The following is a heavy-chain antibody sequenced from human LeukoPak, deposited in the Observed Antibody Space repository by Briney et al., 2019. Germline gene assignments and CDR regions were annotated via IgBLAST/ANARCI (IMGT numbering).Heavy chain of an antibody. CDR2: INPNSGGT. J-gene: IGHJ4*02. CDR3: ARGRPYYDILTGYPFDY. CDR1: GYTFTGYY. Sequence: GASVKVSCKASGYTFTGYYMHWVRQAPGQGLEWMGWINPNSGGTNYAQKFQGRVTMTRDTSISTAYMELSRLRSDDTAVYYCARGRPYYDILTGYPFDYWGQGTLVTV. V-gene: IGHV1-2*02. D-gene: IGHD3-9*01.